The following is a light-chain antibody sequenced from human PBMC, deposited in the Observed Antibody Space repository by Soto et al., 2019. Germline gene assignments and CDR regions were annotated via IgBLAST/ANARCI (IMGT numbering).Light chain of an antibody. CDR1: NIGSKS. CDR2: DDS. V-gene: IGLV3-21*02. CDR3: QVWDSSSDLWV. J-gene: IGLJ3*02. Sequence: SYELTQPPSVSVAPGQTARITWGGNNIGSKSVHWYQQKPGQAPVLVVYDDSDRPSGIPEGFSGSNSGNTATLTISRGEAGDEADYYCQVWDSSSDLWVFGGGTKLTVL.